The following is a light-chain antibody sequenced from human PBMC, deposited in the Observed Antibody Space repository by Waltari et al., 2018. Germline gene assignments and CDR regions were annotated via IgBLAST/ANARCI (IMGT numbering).Light chain of an antibody. V-gene: IGKV1-9*01. CDR1: QVISSN. CDR2: AAS. Sequence: IKLTQSPSSLSPSVLDLVTITCRASQVISSNFTWYQQKPGKAPKLLISAASTVQSGVPFSLSGIGSETDFTLSISSLQPEDFAPYYGPQLNSYPITFGSGTRLEIK. J-gene: IGKJ5*01. CDR3: PQLNSYPIT.